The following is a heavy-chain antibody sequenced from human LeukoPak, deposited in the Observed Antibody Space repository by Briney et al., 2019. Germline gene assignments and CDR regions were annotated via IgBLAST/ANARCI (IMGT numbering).Heavy chain of an antibody. CDR1: GYTFTSYG. CDR3: ARCDCVWGNYRYRPMLYFYF. V-gene: IGHV1-18*01. D-gene: IGHD3-16*02. CDR2: ISGYDGNR. Sequence: ASVKVSCKASGYTFTSYGMRWVRQAPGQGLEWMGWISGYDGNRNYAQTFQDRVTITTDTSKSTAYMELRNLRADDTAVYYCARCDCVWGNYRYRPMLYFYFWGQGTLVTVSS. J-gene: IGHJ4*02.